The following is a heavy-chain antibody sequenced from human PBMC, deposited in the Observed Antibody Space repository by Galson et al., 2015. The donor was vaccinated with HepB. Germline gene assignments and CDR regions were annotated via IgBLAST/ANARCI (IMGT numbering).Heavy chain of an antibody. CDR1: GYTLTELS. V-gene: IGHV1-24*01. D-gene: IGHD2-21*02. CDR3: ATGLQATDYYSHMDV. Sequence: SVKVSCKVSGYTLTELSMHWVRQAPGKGLEWMGSFDPEDNETMYAQTFLGRLTMTDDTSTDTAYMELSSLTSEDTAVYYCATGLQATDYYSHMDVWGRGTTVTVSS. J-gene: IGHJ6*03. CDR2: FDPEDNET.